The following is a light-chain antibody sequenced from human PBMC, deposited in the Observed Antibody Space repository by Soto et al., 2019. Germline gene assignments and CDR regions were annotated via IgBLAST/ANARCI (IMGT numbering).Light chain of an antibody. J-gene: IGLJ1*01. CDR3: SSYTSSGSYV. CDR1: TSDVGGYNY. V-gene: IGLV2-14*01. Sequence: QSVLTQPASVSGSPGKSIAISCTGTTSDVGGYNYVSWYQQHPGKAPKLMIYDVSNRPSGVSNRFSGSQSGNTASLTISGLQAEDEADYYCSSYTSSGSYVFGTGTKLTVL. CDR2: DVS.